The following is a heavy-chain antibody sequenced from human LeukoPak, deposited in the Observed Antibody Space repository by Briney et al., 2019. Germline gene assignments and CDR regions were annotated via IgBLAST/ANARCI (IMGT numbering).Heavy chain of an antibody. CDR3: ARVGLEGIAAAGTGRNWFDP. CDR1: GGSISSSSYY. D-gene: IGHD6-13*01. CDR2: IYYSGST. Sequence: SETLSLTCTVSGGSISSSSYYWGWIRQPPGKGLEWIGSIYYSGSTYYNPSLKSRVTISVDTSKNQFSLKLSSVTAADTAVYYCARVGLEGIAAAGTGRNWFDPWGQGTLVTVSS. V-gene: IGHV4-39*07. J-gene: IGHJ5*02.